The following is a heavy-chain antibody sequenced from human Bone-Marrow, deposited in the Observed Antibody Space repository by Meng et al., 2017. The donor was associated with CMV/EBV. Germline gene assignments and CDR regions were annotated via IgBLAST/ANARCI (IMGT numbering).Heavy chain of an antibody. CDR3: AKPRGNWNYEGGMYV. J-gene: IGHJ6*02. D-gene: IGHD1-7*01. Sequence: GGSLRLSCAASGFTFSSYGMHWVRQAPGKGLEGVAFIRYDGSNKYYADSVKGRFTISRDNSKNTLYLQMNSLRAEDTAVYYCAKPRGNWNYEGGMYVWGQGTTVTVSS. V-gene: IGHV3-30*02. CDR2: IRYDGSNK. CDR1: GFTFSSYG.